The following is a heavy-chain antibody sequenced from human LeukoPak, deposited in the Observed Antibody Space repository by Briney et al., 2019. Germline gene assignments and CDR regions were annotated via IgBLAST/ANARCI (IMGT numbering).Heavy chain of an antibody. CDR1: GGSISSGDYY. Sequence: PSQTLSLTCTVSGGSISSGDYYWSWIRQPPGKGLEWIGYIYYSGSTYYNPSLKSRVTISVDTSKNQFSLKLSSVTAADTAVYYCARGGGGIYGGSYEVRVDDAFDIWGQGTMVTVSS. J-gene: IGHJ3*02. CDR2: IYYSGST. D-gene: IGHD1-26*01. V-gene: IGHV4-30-4*01. CDR3: ARGGGGIYGGSYEVRVDDAFDI.